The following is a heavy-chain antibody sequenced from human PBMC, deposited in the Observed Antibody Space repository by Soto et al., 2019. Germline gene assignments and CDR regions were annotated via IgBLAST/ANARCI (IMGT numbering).Heavy chain of an antibody. V-gene: IGHV3-30*19. CDR1: GFTFRSYV. D-gene: IGHD3-16*01. Sequence: QVQLVESGGGVVQPGTSLRVSCVGSGFTFRSYVIHWVRQAPGKGLEWVALTSYDGSDKYYGDSVRGRFTISRDNSRNTVDLQMDSLRLEDTALYYCARGGTTGGLDVWGQGTLFSVSS. J-gene: IGHJ1*01. CDR3: ARGGTTGGLDV. CDR2: TSYDGSDK.